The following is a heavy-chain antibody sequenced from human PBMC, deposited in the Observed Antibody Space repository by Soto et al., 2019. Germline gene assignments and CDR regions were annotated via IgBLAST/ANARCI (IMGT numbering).Heavy chain of an antibody. CDR2: IYYSGST. CDR1: GDSVSSATYY. J-gene: IGHJ5*02. D-gene: IGHD3-10*01. Sequence: QVQLQESGPGLVKPSETLSLTCTVSGDSVSSATYYWSWIRQPPGKALEWIGSIYYSGSTNYNPSLRSRVIMSVDTSKNQFSLNLSSVTAADTAVYYCARDRGTANKHNWLDPWGQGTLVTVSS. V-gene: IGHV4-61*01. CDR3: ARDRGTANKHNWLDP.